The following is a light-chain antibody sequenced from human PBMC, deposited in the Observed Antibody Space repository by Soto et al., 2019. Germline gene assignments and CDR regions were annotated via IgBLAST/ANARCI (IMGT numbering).Light chain of an antibody. V-gene: IGKV1-33*01. CDR1: QDISNY. Sequence: DIQMTQSPSSLSASVGDRVTITCQASQDISNYLNWYQQKPGKAPKLLIYDASNLETGVPSRFSGSGSGTDFTFTISSLQHEDIATYYCQQYDYLPPMYTFGQGTKLEIK. J-gene: IGKJ2*01. CDR2: DAS. CDR3: QQYDYLPPMYT.